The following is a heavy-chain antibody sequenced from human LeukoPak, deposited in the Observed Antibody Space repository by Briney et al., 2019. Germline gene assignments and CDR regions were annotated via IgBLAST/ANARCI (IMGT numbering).Heavy chain of an antibody. D-gene: IGHD3-3*01. J-gene: IGHJ4*02. Sequence: GGSLRLSCTVSGFTFGDYAVSWFRQAPGKGLEWVGFIRSKAYGGTTEYAASVKGRFTISRDDSKSIAYLQMSSLKTEDTAVYYCTRDYDPDYWGQGTLVTVSS. CDR2: IRSKAYGGTT. CDR1: GFTFGDYA. V-gene: IGHV3-49*03. CDR3: TRDYDPDY.